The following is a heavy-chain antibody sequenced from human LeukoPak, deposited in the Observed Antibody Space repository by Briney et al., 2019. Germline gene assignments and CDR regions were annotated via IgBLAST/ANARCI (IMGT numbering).Heavy chain of an antibody. D-gene: IGHD3-3*01. CDR2: ISAYNGNT. Sequence: ASVKVSCKAFGYTFTSYGISWVRQAPGQGLEWMGWISAYNGNTNYAQKLQGRVTMTTDTSTSTAYMELRSLRSDDTAVYYCARSHPPLLLEWDYNWFDPWGQGTLVTVSS. J-gene: IGHJ5*02. V-gene: IGHV1-18*01. CDR3: ARSHPPLLLEWDYNWFDP. CDR1: GYTFTSYG.